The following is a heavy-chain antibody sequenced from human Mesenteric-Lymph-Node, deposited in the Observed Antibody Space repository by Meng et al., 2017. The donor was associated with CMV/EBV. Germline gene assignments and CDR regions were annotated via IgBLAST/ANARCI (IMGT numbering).Heavy chain of an antibody. CDR1: YS. CDR2: INTNTGNP. V-gene: IGHV7-4-1*02. J-gene: IGHJ6*02. D-gene: IGHD4-17*01. Sequence: YSMNWVRQAPGQGLEWMGWINTNTGNPTYAQGFTGRFVFSLDTSVSTAYLQISSLKAEDTAVYYCARAYGDYPYDYGMDVWGQGTTVTVSS. CDR3: ARAYGDYPYDYGMDV.